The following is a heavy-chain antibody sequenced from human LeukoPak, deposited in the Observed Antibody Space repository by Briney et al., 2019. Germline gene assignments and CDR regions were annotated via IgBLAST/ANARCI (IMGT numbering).Heavy chain of an antibody. Sequence: GGSLRLSCAASGFTFSSYSMNWVRQAPGKGLEWVSYINNSRSTIYYADSVKGRFTIPRDNAKNSLYLQMNSLRAEDTAVYYCAREKTAYYDSSGLPDWGQGTLVTVSS. CDR2: INNSRSTI. CDR3: AREKTAYYDSSGLPD. J-gene: IGHJ4*02. V-gene: IGHV3-48*04. D-gene: IGHD3-22*01. CDR1: GFTFSSYS.